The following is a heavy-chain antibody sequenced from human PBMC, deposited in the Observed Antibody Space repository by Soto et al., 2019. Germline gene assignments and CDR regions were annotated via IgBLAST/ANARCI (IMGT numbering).Heavy chain of an antibody. J-gene: IGHJ6*02. V-gene: IGHV1-69*01. CDR2: IIPFSGTS. CDR1: GGTFSIHA. Sequence: QVQLVQSGTEVKEPGSSVKVSCKASGGTFSIHAFSWVRQAPGQGLEWMGGIIPFSGTSNYAQKLQGRVTVTADASTNTVHMELSSLRSEDTALYYCATTAERGSSGHRYSYYGLDVWGQGTTVTVSS. D-gene: IGHD5-12*01. CDR3: ATTAERGSSGHRYSYYGLDV.